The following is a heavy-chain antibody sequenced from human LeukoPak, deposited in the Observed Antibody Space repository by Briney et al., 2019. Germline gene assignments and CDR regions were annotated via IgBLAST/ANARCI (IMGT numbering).Heavy chain of an antibody. D-gene: IGHD3-16*01. J-gene: IGHJ4*02. CDR2: IKSKTDGGTT. V-gene: IGHV3-15*01. CDR3: TTTIMTSDFDY. CDR1: GFTFSSYA. Sequence: PGGSLRLSCAASGFTFSSYAMSWVRQAPGKGLEWVGRIKSKTDGGTTDYAAPVKGRFTISRDDSKNTLYLQMNSLKTEDTAVYYCTTTIMTSDFDYWGQGTLVTVSS.